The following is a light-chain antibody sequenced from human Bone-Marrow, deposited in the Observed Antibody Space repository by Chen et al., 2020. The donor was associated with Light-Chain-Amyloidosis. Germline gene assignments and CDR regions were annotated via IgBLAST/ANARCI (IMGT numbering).Light chain of an antibody. J-gene: IGLJ1*01. CDR3: SAWDDSLNGPV. V-gene: IGLV1-44*01. CDR1: GSNIGTNP. CDR2: TDN. Sequence: QSVLTQPPSASGTPGQRVTISCSGSGSNIGTNPVNWYHQLPGTAPKLLIYTDNHRPSGVPDRFSSSKSGTSASLAISGLQSEDEADYYCSAWDDSLNGPVFGTGTKVTVL.